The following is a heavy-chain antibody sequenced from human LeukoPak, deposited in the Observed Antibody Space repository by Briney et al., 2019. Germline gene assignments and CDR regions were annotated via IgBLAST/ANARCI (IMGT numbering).Heavy chain of an antibody. V-gene: IGHV1-18*01. D-gene: IGHD2-2*01. J-gene: IGHJ6*03. CDR3: ARGSIVPAKYLYYYYYMDV. Sequence: ASVKVSCKASGYTFTSYGISWVRQAPGQGLEWMGWISAYNGNTNYAQKLQGRVTMTTDTSTGTAYMELRSLRSDDTAVYYCARGSIVPAKYLYYYYYMDVWGKGTTVTVSS. CDR2: ISAYNGNT. CDR1: GYTFTSYG.